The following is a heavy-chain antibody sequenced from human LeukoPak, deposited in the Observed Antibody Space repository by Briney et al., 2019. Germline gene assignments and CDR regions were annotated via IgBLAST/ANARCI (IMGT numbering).Heavy chain of an antibody. Sequence: PGGSLRLSCAASGFTFSNYVMNWVRQAPGKGLEWVSSISGSGGSTYYADSVKGRFTFSRDNSKNTLYLQMNSLRAEGTAVYYCAKTPSSGYYFDQWGQGTLVTVSS. CDR2: ISGSGGST. V-gene: IGHV3-23*01. CDR3: AKTPSSGYYFDQ. CDR1: GFTFSNYV. J-gene: IGHJ4*02. D-gene: IGHD5-12*01.